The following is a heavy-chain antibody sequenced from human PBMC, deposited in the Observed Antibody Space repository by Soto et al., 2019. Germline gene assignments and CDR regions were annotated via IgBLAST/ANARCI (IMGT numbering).Heavy chain of an antibody. J-gene: IGHJ6*02. Sequence: SETLSLTCTVSGGSISGFYWNWFRQPAGKGLEWIGRIHTGGTTNYKPSLRSRVTMSVDTSKNQFSLKLTSVTAADTAVYYCARVRAPRGYSYGRYGMDVWGQGTTVTVSS. CDR3: ARVRAPRGYSYGRYGMDV. CDR2: IHTGGTT. V-gene: IGHV4-4*07. CDR1: GGSISGFY. D-gene: IGHD5-18*01.